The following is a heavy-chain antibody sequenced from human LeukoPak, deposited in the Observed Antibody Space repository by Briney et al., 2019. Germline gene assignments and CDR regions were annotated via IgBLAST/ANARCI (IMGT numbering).Heavy chain of an antibody. CDR3: ARDDCTNYNCYWWFDP. CDR2: IWYDDSKK. V-gene: IGHV3-33*01. Sequence: PGSSLRLSCAASGFTFTSYGFHWVRQAPGKGLEWVAVIWYDDSKKYYADSVKGRFTFSRDNSKNTLYLQMNSLRAEDTAVYYCARDDCTNYNCYWWFDPRGQGTLVTVSS. CDR1: GFTFTSYG. D-gene: IGHD2-8*01. J-gene: IGHJ5*02.